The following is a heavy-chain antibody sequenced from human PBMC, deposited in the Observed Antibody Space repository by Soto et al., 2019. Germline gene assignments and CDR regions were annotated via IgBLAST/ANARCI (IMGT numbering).Heavy chain of an antibody. CDR1: GGSISSGGYY. V-gene: IGHV4-31*03. CDR2: VYYSGST. D-gene: IGHD4-17*01. J-gene: IGHJ4*02. Sequence: QVQLQESGPGLVKPSQTLSLTCTVSGGSISSGGYYWSWIRQHPGKGLEWIGYVYYSGSTYYNPSLKSRVTISVDTSKNQFSLKLSSVTAADTAVYYCARASDWRSVTPEFDYWGQGTLVTVSS. CDR3: ARASDWRSVTPEFDY.